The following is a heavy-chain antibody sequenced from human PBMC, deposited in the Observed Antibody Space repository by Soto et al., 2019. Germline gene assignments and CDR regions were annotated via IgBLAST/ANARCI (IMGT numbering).Heavy chain of an antibody. CDR1: GFTLNNYW. Sequence: GGSLRLSCAASGFTLNNYWMHWVRQAPGKGLVWVSRFNSDGSSTTYADSVKGRFTISRDNAKNTLYLQMNSLRAEDTAVYYCAHPRGYGVFDAVDIWGQGTMVTVSS. CDR3: AHPRGYGVFDAVDI. CDR2: FNSDGSST. J-gene: IGHJ3*02. D-gene: IGHD4-17*01. V-gene: IGHV3-74*01.